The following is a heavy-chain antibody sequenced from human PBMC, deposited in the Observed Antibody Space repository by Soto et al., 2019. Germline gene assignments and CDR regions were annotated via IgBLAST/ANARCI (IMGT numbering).Heavy chain of an antibody. CDR3: ARAIYYGTDG. CDR2: MNPNSGNT. J-gene: IGHJ6*02. V-gene: IGHV1-8*01. CDR1: GYTFTSYD. Sequence: ASVNVSCKDSGYTFTSYDINWVRQATGQGLEWMGWMNPNSGNTGYAQKFQRRVTMTRNTSISTAYMELRSLRSEDTAVYYCARAIYYGTDGWGQGTTVTVYS.